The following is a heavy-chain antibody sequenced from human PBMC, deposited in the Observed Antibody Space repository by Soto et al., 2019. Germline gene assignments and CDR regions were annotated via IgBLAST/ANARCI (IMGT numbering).Heavy chain of an antibody. D-gene: IGHD6-13*01. V-gene: IGHV3-23*01. CDR1: GFSVRSYA. CDR2: ISGSGGST. CDR3: PYSSTPFAY. J-gene: IGHJ4*02. Sequence: GGSLRLSCAASGFSVRSYAMGGFLQAPGKGLEWVSAISGSGGSTYYADSVKGRFTISRDNSKNTLYLQMNSLRAEDTAVYYCPYSSTPFAYWGQGTLVTVSS.